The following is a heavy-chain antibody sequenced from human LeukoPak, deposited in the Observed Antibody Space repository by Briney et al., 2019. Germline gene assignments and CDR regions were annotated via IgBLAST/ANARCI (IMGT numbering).Heavy chain of an antibody. CDR1: GFTFDDFA. CDR2: INSDGGST. V-gene: IGHV3-74*01. J-gene: IGHJ3*02. Sequence: GGSLRLSCAASGFTFDDFAMHWVRQAPGKGLVWVSRINSDGGSTTCADSVKGRFTISRDNARNTLYLQMNSLRVEDTAVYYCARVGITLDIWGQGTMVTVSS. D-gene: IGHD3-10*01. CDR3: ARVGITLDI.